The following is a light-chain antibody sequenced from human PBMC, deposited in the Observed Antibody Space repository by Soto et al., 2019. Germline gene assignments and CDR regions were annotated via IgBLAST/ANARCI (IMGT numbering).Light chain of an antibody. V-gene: IGLV2-14*03. CDR2: DVS. J-gene: IGLJ2*01. Sequence: QSALTQPASVSGSPGQSITISCTGTSSDVGGYNYVSWYQQHPGEAPRVIIYDVSNRPSGVSNRFSGSKSGNTAALIIFGLQAEDEADYYCRSYTSSSTVVFGGGTKLTVL. CDR1: SSDVGGYNY. CDR3: RSYTSSSTVV.